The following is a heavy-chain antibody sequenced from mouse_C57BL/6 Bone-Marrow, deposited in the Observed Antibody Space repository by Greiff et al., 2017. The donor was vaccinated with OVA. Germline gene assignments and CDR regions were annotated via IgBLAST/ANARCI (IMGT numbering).Heavy chain of an antibody. D-gene: IGHD1-1*01. Sequence: QVQLQQPGAELVKPGASVKLSCKASGYTFTSYWMHWVKQRPGQGLEWIGMIHPNSGSTNYNEKFKSKATLPVDKSSSTAYMQLSSLTSEDSAVYYCARLYYGSRKYYAMDYWGQGTSVTGSS. V-gene: IGHV1-64*01. CDR3: ARLYYGSRKYYAMDY. CDR2: IHPNSGST. J-gene: IGHJ4*01. CDR1: GYTFTSYW.